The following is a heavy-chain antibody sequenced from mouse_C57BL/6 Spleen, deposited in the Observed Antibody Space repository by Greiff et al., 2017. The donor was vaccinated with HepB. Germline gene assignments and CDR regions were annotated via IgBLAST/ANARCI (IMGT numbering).Heavy chain of an antibody. CDR1: GFSLTSYG. V-gene: IGHV2-2*01. Sequence: QVQLKESGPGLVQPSQSLSITCTVSGFSLTSYGVHWVRQSPGKGLEWLGVIWSGGSTDYNAAFISRLSISKDNSKSQVFFKMNSLQADDTAIYYCAILHYDEDYAMDYWGQGTSVTVSS. J-gene: IGHJ4*01. CDR2: IWSGGST. CDR3: AILHYDEDYAMDY. D-gene: IGHD2-4*01.